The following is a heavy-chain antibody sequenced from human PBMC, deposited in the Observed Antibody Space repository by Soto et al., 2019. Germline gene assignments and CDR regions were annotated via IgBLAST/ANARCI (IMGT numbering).Heavy chain of an antibody. J-gene: IGHJ3*02. CDR2: IIPIFGTA. CDR1: GGTFSSYA. V-gene: IGHV1-69*01. D-gene: IGHD6-6*01. CDR3: ARETGQLVGLGAFDI. Sequence: QVQLVQSGAEVKKPGSSVKVSCKASGGTFSSYAISWVRQAPGQGLEWMGGIIPIFGTANYAQKFQGRVTITADESTSTAYREVSSLRCEDTAVYYCARETGQLVGLGAFDIWDQGTMVTVSS.